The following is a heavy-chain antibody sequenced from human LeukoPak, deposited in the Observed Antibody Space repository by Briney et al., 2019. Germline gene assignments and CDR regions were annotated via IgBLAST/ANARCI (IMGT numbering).Heavy chain of an antibody. D-gene: IGHD2-15*01. Sequence: GGSLRLSCAASWFTLSGDYMSWVRQAPGKGLEWVSVNFGAGTTYYADSVKGRFTISRDNSKNTLYLQMISLRAEDTAVYYCARAIQFGGYFDYWGQGTLVTVST. CDR3: ARAIQFGGYFDY. V-gene: IGHV3-53*01. CDR1: WFTLSGDY. CDR2: NFGAGTT. J-gene: IGHJ4*02.